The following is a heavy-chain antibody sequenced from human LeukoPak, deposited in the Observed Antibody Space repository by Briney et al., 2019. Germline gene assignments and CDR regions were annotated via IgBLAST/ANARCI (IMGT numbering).Heavy chain of an antibody. CDR2: IYHSGST. CDR3: ARGPRDYFDY. J-gene: IGHJ4*02. CDR1: GYSISIGYY. Sequence: SETLSLTCTVSGYSISIGYYWGWIRQPPGKGLEWIGNIYHSGSTYYNPSLKSRVTISVDTSKNQFPLKLSSVTAADTAVYYCARGPRDYFDYWGQGTQVTVSS. V-gene: IGHV4-38-2*02.